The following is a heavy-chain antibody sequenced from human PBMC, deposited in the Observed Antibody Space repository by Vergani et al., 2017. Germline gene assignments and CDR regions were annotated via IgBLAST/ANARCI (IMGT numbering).Heavy chain of an antibody. J-gene: IGHJ4*02. CDR3: AKITQQPRRFDY. V-gene: IGHV3-23*04. Sequence: EGQLVESGGDWVQRGGSLRLSCAASGFTFSSYAMSWVRQAPGKGLEWVSAISGSGGSTYYADSVKGRFTISRDNSKNTLYLQMNSLRAEDTAVYYCAKITQQPRRFDYWGQGTLVTVSS. D-gene: IGHD6-13*01. CDR1: GFTFSSYA. CDR2: ISGSGGST.